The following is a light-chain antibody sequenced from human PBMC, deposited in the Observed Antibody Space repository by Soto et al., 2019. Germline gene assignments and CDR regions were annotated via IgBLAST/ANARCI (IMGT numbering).Light chain of an antibody. V-gene: IGKV4-1*01. Sequence: LTQSPDSLAVSLGERATINCKSSQSVLYSSNNKNYLAWYQQKPGQPPKLLIYWASTRESGVPDRFSGSGSGTDFTLTISSLQAEDVAVYYCQQYYSTPPLTFGGGTKADIK. CDR3: QQYYSTPPLT. CDR2: WAS. J-gene: IGKJ4*01. CDR1: QSVLYSSNNKNY.